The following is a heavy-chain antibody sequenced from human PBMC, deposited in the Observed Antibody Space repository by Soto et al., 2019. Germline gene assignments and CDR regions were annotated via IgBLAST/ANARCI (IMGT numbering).Heavy chain of an antibody. V-gene: IGHV3-7*03. CDR3: ARDKEPINFWSGYAY. CDR1: GFTFSTYW. CDR2: IKQDGSET. J-gene: IGHJ4*02. Sequence: XGALRLSCAASGFTFSTYWMNWVRQAPGKGLDWVASIKQDGSETYYVDSVKGRFTISRDNAKNSLYLQMNSLRAEDTAVFYCARDKEPINFWSGYAYWGQGALVTVSS. D-gene: IGHD3-3*01.